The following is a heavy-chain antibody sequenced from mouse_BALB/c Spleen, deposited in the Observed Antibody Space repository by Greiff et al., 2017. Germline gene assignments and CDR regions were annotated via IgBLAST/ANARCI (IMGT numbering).Heavy chain of an antibody. CDR2: ISYSGST. J-gene: IGHJ3*01. V-gene: IGHV3-2*02. CDR1: GYSITSDYA. Sequence: EVMLVESGPGLVKPSQSLSLTCTVTGYSITSDYAWNWIRQFPGNKLEWMGYISYSGSTSYNPSLKSRISITRDTSKNQFFLQLNSVTTEDTATYYCARSGKGFAYWGQGTLVTVSA. D-gene: IGHD1-3*01. CDR3: ARSGKGFAY.